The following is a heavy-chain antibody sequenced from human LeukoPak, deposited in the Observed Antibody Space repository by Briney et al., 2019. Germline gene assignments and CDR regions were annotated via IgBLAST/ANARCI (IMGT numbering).Heavy chain of an antibody. V-gene: IGHV4-31*03. J-gene: IGHJ4*02. Sequence: SETLSLTCTVSGGSINSGGYYWSWIRQHPGKGLEWIGYIYYSGSTYYNPSLKSRVTISVDTSKNQFSLKLSSVTAADTAVYYGARGNGSSSLDYWGRETLVTVSS. CDR2: IYYSGST. CDR1: GGSINSGGYY. D-gene: IGHD6-6*01. CDR3: ARGNGSSSLDY.